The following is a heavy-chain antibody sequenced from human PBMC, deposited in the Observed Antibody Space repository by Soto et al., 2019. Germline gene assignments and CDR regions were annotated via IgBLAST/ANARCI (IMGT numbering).Heavy chain of an antibody. V-gene: IGHV1-69*01. J-gene: IGHJ6*02. Sequence: QVQLVQSGAEVKKPGTSVKVSCKVSGGTFSSYAISWVRQAPGQGLEWMGEIISIFGTAMYAQKFQGRVTIIADESARTAYMGLSGLRSDDTAVYYCARGGKERFRGSGMDVWGQGTTVTVSS. CDR3: ARGGKERFRGSGMDV. CDR2: IISIFGTA. D-gene: IGHD1-1*01. CDR1: GGTFSSYA.